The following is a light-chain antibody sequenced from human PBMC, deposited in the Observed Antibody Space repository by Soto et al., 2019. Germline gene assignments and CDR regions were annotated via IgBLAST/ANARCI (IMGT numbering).Light chain of an antibody. CDR3: QQYGSSPPRLT. CDR2: VVS. Sequence: EIVLTQSPATLSLSPGERATLSCRPSQRVSSSSLAWYQHKPGQSPRLLIVVVSNRATGIPARFSGSGSGTDFSLTISSLQSEDFAVYYCQQYGSSPPRLTFGGGTKVDIK. V-gene: IGKV3-20*01. J-gene: IGKJ4*01. CDR1: QRVSSSS.